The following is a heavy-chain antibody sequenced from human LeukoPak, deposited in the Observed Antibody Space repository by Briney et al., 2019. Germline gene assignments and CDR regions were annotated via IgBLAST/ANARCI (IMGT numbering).Heavy chain of an antibody. CDR2: IIPIFGTA. D-gene: IGHD2-2*01. J-gene: IGHJ6*02. CDR1: GGTFSSYA. V-gene: IGHV1-69*13. CDR3: ARDLGLYCSSTSCFPTYYYYYGMDV. Sequence: GASVKVSCKASGGTFSSYAISWVRQAPGQGLEWMGGIIPIFGTANYAQKFQGRVTITADESTSTAYMELGSLRSEDTAVYYCARDLGLYCSSTSCFPTYYYYYGMDVWGQGTTVTVSS.